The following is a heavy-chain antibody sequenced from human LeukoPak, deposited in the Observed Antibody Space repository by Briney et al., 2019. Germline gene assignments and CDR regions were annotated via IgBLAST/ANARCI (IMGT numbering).Heavy chain of an antibody. CDR2: FDPENGET. Sequence: GASVKVSCKVSGYILSDLSMHWVRQAPGKGLEWMGGFDPENGETIYAQKFQGRITMTEDTSTDTAHMELSSLRSEDTAVYYCATDLAVAGNWFDPWGQGTLVTVSS. J-gene: IGHJ5*02. D-gene: IGHD6-19*01. CDR1: GYILSDLS. V-gene: IGHV1-24*01. CDR3: ATDLAVAGNWFDP.